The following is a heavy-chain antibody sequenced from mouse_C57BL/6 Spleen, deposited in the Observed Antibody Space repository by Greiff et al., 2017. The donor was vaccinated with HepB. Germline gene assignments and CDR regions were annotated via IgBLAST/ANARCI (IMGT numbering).Heavy chain of an antibody. Sequence: VQLKESGAELVKPGASVKLSCTASGFNIKDYYMHWVKQRTEQGLEWIGRIDPEDGETKYAPKFQGKATITADTSSNTAYLQLSSLTSEDTAVYYCAREAWERYWYFDVWGTGTTVTVSS. CDR1: GFNIKDYY. D-gene: IGHD4-1*01. CDR3: AREAWERYWYFDV. V-gene: IGHV14-2*01. J-gene: IGHJ1*03. CDR2: IDPEDGET.